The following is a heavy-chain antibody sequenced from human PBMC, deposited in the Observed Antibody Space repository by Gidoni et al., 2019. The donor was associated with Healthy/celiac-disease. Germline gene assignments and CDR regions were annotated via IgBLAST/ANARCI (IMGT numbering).Heavy chain of an antibody. CDR2: ISSSSSYI. D-gene: IGHD2-8*02. J-gene: IGHJ4*02. V-gene: IGHV3-21*01. Sequence: EVQLVESGGGLVKPGGSLRLSCSASGFTFSSYSMNWVRQAPGKGLEWVSSISSSSSYIYYADSVKGRFTISRDNAKNSLYLQMNSLRAEDTAVYYCARGLCTGGVCPEGDYWGQGTLVTVSS. CDR3: ARGLCTGGVCPEGDY. CDR1: GFTFSSYS.